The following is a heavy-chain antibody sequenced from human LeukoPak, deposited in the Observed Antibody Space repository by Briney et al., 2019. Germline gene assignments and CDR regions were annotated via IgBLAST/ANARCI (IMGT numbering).Heavy chain of an antibody. D-gene: IGHD3-10*01. CDR2: ISSSSSYI. J-gene: IGHJ4*02. V-gene: IGHV3-21*01. Sequence: GGSLRLSCAASGFTFSSYSMNWVRQAPGKGLEWVSSISSSSSYIYYADSVKGRFTISRDNAKNSLYLQMNSLRAEDTAVYYCARDSTRGSGSYYSAFDYWGQGTLVTVSS. CDR1: GFTFSSYS. CDR3: ARDSTRGSGSYYSAFDY.